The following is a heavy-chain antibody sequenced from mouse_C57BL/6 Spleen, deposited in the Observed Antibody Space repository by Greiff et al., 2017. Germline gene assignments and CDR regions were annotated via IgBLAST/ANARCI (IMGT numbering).Heavy chain of an antibody. CDR3: ARGYGSSYWYCDV. Sequence: QVQLQQPGAELVRPGTSVKLSCKASGYTFTSYWMHWVKQRPGQGLEWIGVIDPSDSYTNYNQKFKGKATLTVDTSSSTAYMQLSSLTSEDSAVYYCARGYGSSYWYCDVWGTGTTVTVSS. V-gene: IGHV1-59*01. J-gene: IGHJ1*03. CDR2: IDPSDSYT. D-gene: IGHD1-1*01. CDR1: GYTFTSYW.